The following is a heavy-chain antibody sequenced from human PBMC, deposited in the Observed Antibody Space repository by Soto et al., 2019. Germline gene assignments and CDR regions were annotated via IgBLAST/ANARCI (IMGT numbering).Heavy chain of an antibody. Sequence: QVQLEESGGGVVQPGRSLRLSCAASGFTFSSYGMHWVRQAPGKGLEWVAVIWYDGSNKYYADSVKGRFTISRDNSKNSLYLQMNSLRAEDTAVYYCARDGEVEGYFDLWGRGTLVTVSS. CDR1: GFTFSSYG. J-gene: IGHJ2*01. V-gene: IGHV3-33*01. CDR2: IWYDGSNK. CDR3: ARDGEVEGYFDL. D-gene: IGHD2-2*01.